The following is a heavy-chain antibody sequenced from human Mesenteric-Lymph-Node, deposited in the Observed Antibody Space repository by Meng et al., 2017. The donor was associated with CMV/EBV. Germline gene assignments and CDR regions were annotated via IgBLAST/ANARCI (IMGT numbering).Heavy chain of an antibody. Sequence: SFSNYGMHWVRQAPGKGLEWVAVISNDGSNQYYADSVKGRFTISRDNSKNTLYLQMNSLRVEDTAVYYCAKNYYDSSGYYYMYYFDYWGQGTLVTVSS. CDR2: ISNDGSNQ. D-gene: IGHD3-22*01. V-gene: IGHV3-30*18. CDR3: AKNYYDSSGYYYMYYFDY. J-gene: IGHJ4*02. CDR1: SFSNYG.